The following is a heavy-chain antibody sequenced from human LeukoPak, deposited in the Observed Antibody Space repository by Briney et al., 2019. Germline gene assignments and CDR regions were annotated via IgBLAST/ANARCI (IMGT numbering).Heavy chain of an antibody. Sequence: SETLSLTCTVSGASISSYYWSWIRQPPGKGLEWIGYIYTSGNTKNNPALKSRVTLSVDTSKNQFSLKLRSVTAADTAVYYCARHKDGSWYDAFDYWGQGNLDTVSS. CDR2: IYTSGNT. J-gene: IGHJ4*02. D-gene: IGHD6-13*01. V-gene: IGHV4-4*09. CDR1: GASISSYY. CDR3: ARHKDGSWYDAFDY.